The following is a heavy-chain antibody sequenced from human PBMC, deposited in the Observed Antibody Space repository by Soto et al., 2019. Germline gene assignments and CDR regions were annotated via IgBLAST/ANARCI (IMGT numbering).Heavy chain of an antibody. Sequence: PGGSLSLSCAASGFTFSSYAMKWVRQSPGKGLEWVSLIGESGTTTYYADSVKGRFTISRDNSGNTLFLEMYSLRAEDTAVYYCARYIPRVRYYGMDVWGQETTVTAPS. D-gene: IGHD5-18*01. CDR1: GFTFSSYA. J-gene: IGHJ6*02. CDR2: IGESGTTT. V-gene: IGHV3-23*01. CDR3: ARYIPRVRYYGMDV.